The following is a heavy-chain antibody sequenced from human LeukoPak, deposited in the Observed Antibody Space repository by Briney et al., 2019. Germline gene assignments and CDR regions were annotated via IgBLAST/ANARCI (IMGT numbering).Heavy chain of an antibody. Sequence: GGSLRLSCAASGFTFNRNAISWVRQAPGKGLEWVSTIGGSGDKTFYADSVKGRFTISRDNSKNMLHLQMSSLTAEDTPLYYCVRRGDASSGWGDHDYWGQGALVTVSS. CDR1: GFTFNRNA. V-gene: IGHV3-23*01. J-gene: IGHJ4*02. CDR2: IGGSGDKT. CDR3: VRRGDASSGWGDHDY. D-gene: IGHD6-19*01.